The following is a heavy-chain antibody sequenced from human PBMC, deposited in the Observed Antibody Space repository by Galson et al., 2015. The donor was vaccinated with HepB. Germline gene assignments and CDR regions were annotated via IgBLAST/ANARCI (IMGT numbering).Heavy chain of an antibody. Sequence: SVKVSCKASGYTFTSYAMHWVRRAPGQRLEWMGWINAGNGNTKYSQKFQGRVTITRDTSASTAYMELSSLRSEDTAVYYCAREDTAMVTFDYWGQGTLVTVSS. J-gene: IGHJ4*02. CDR3: AREDTAMVTFDY. CDR2: INAGNGNT. D-gene: IGHD5-18*01. V-gene: IGHV1-3*01. CDR1: GYTFTSYA.